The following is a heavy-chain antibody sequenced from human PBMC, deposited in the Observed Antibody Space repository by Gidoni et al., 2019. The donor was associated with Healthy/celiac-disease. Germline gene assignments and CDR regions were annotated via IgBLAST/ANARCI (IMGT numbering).Heavy chain of an antibody. Sequence: QVQLVQSGAEVKKPGSSVKVSCKVSGGTFSSYAISWVRQAPGQGLEWMGGIISICGTSNYAQKFQGRVTITADESTSTAYMELSSLRSEDTAVYYCAALVVVAARGDYWGQGTLVTVSS. CDR1: GGTFSSYA. J-gene: IGHJ4*02. D-gene: IGHD2-15*01. CDR3: AALVVVAARGDY. CDR2: IISICGTS. V-gene: IGHV1-69*01.